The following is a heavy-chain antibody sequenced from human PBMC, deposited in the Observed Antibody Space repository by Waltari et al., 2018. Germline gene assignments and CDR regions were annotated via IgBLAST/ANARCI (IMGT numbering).Heavy chain of an antibody. D-gene: IGHD6-19*01. Sequence: QVQLVESGGGVVQPGRSLRLSCAASGFTFSSYGMHWVRQAPGKGLEWVAVRWSDGSNNYYADSVKGRFTISRDNSKNTLYLQMNSLRAEDTAMYYCAKDGSSGSYDHYYYGMDVWGQGTTVTVSS. CDR2: RWSDGSNN. V-gene: IGHV3-30*18. J-gene: IGHJ6*02. CDR1: GFTFSSYG. CDR3: AKDGSSGSYDHYYYGMDV.